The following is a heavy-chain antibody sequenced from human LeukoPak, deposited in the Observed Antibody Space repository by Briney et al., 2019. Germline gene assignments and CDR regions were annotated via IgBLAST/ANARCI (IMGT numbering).Heavy chain of an antibody. CDR3: AKDRVVSREPAAFDV. J-gene: IGHJ3*01. CDR2: IRYDGGNK. V-gene: IGHV3-30*02. Sequence: GGSLRLSCAASGFTFSSYGMHWVRQVPGKGLEWVAFIRYDGGNKYYADSVKGRFTTSRDNSKNTLYLQMNSLRAEDTAVYYCAKDRVVSREPAAFDVWGQGTMVTVSS. CDR1: GFTFSSYG. D-gene: IGHD2-15*01.